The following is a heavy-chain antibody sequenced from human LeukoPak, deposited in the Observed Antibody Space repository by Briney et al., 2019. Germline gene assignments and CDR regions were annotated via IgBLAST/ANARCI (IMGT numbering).Heavy chain of an antibody. V-gene: IGHV1-18*04. D-gene: IGHD5-12*01. J-gene: IGHJ1*01. CDR1: GYTFTSYG. Sequence: ASVKVSCKASGYTFTSYGISWARQAPGQGLEWMGWIGAYNGNTNYAQKLQGRVTMTTDTSTSTAYMELRSLRSDDTAVYYCARARDSGYDFGDEYFQHWGQGTLVTVSS. CDR2: IGAYNGNT. CDR3: ARARDSGYDFGDEYFQH.